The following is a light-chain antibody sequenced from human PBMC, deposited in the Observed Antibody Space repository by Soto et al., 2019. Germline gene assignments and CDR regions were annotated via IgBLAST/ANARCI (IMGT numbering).Light chain of an antibody. CDR2: GAS. CDR3: QQSYTSPVT. CDR1: QSISTY. J-gene: IGKJ4*01. Sequence: DIQMTQSPSSLSVSIGDRVTITCRASQSISTYLNWYEQKPGKAPNLLIYGASTLHSGVPSRFSGGGSGTYFTLSISSLQPEDFGSYYCQQSYTSPVTFGGGTKVEIK. V-gene: IGKV1-39*01.